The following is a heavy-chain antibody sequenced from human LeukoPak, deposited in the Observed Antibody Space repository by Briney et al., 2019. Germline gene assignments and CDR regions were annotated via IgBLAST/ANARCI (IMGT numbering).Heavy chain of an antibody. CDR3: ARRAGAYTHPYDY. D-gene: IGHD3-16*01. Sequence: GGTLRLSCAASGFTFSSYGMSWVRQAPGKGLEWVSAISGSGGSTYYADSVKGRFTISRDNSKNTLYLQMNSLRAEDTAVYYCARRAGAYTHPYDYWGQETLVTVS. CDR1: GFTFSSYG. V-gene: IGHV3-23*01. J-gene: IGHJ4*02. CDR2: ISGSGGST.